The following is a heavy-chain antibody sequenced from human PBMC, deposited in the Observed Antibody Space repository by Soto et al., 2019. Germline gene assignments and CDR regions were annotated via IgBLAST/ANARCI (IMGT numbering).Heavy chain of an antibody. J-gene: IGHJ4*02. CDR3: AKRSLRRLRFVETH. V-gene: IGHV4-4*02. CDR1: GDSISNTNW. CDR2: IYHSGST. Sequence: QVQLQESGPGLVRPSGTLSLTCTVSGDSISNTNWWSWVRQPPGKGLEWIGEIYHSGSTNYSPSLESRVSISVDKSKNQFSLNLTSVTAADTAVYFCAKRSLRRLRFVETHWGQGTLVTVSS. D-gene: IGHD3-3*01.